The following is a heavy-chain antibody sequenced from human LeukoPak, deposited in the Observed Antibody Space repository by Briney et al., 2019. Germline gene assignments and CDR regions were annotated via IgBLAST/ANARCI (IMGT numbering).Heavy chain of an antibody. Sequence: GGSLRLSCAASGFTFSSYSMNWVCQAPGKGLEWVSSISSSSSYIYYADSVKGRFTISRDNAKNSLYLQMNSLRAEDTAVYYCAVRYCSSTSCSLFWGQGTLVTVSS. CDR3: AVRYCSSTSCSLF. D-gene: IGHD2-2*01. V-gene: IGHV3-21*01. CDR2: ISSSSSYI. CDR1: GFTFSSYS. J-gene: IGHJ4*02.